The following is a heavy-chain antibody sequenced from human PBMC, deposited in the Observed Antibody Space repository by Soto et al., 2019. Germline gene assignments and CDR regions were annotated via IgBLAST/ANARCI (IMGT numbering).Heavy chain of an antibody. J-gene: IGHJ5*02. D-gene: IGHD3-3*01. V-gene: IGHV4-59*01. Sequence: PSETLSLTCAVSGGSISSYYWSWIRQPPGKGLEWIGYIYYSGSTNYNPSLKSRVTISVDTSKNQFSLKLSSVTAADTAVYYCARHLVSPWSGKPMSWFDHLGHGTMVTVS. CDR1: GGSISSYY. CDR3: ARHLVSPWSGKPMSWFDH. CDR2: IYYSGST.